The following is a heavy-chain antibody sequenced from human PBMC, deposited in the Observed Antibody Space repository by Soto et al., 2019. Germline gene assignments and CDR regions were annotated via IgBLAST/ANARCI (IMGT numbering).Heavy chain of an antibody. J-gene: IGHJ4*02. CDR1: GYNFNAYW. CDR2: IYPGDSDT. Sequence: GESLKISCEGSGYNFNAYWIGWVRQIPGKGLEWMALIYPGDSDTRYSPSFEGQVTLSVDMSISTAYLQWSSLKASDTAIYYCATSTVSYVDIVSSTTRGYFDHWGQGTLVTVSS. CDR3: ATSTVSYVDIVSSTTRGYFDH. D-gene: IGHD5-12*01. V-gene: IGHV5-51*01.